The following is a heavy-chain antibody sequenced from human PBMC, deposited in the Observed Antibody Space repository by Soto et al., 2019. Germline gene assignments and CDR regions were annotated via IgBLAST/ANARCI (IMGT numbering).Heavy chain of an antibody. Sequence: EVQLLESGGGLVQPGGSLRLSCAASGFTFSSYAMSWVRQAPGEGLEWVSAISGSGGSTYYADSVKGRFTISRDNSKNTLYLQMNSLRAEDTAVYYCAKVFSGVVIYLNDAFDIWGQGTMVTVSS. CDR2: ISGSGGST. CDR3: AKVFSGVVIYLNDAFDI. CDR1: GFTFSSYA. J-gene: IGHJ3*02. D-gene: IGHD3-3*01. V-gene: IGHV3-23*01.